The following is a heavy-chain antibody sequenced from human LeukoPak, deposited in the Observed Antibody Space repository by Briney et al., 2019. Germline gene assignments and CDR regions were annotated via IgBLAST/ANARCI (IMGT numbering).Heavy chain of an antibody. CDR1: GGTFSSYA. D-gene: IGHD3-22*01. V-gene: IGHV1-69*04. J-gene: IGHJ4*02. CDR3: ARDESGGGYFDY. CDR2: IIPILGIA. Sequence: SVKVSCKASGGTFSSYAISWVRQAPGQGLEWMGRIIPILGIANYAQKFQGRVTITADKSTSTAYMELSSLRSEDTAVYYCARDESGGGYFDYWGQGTLVTVSS.